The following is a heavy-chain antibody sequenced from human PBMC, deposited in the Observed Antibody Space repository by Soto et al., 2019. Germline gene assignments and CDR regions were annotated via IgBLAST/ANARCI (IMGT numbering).Heavy chain of an antibody. CDR3: ARGDPWGMVDY. V-gene: IGHV4-59*01. CDR1: GGSISSYY. J-gene: IGHJ4*02. CDR2: IYYSGST. D-gene: IGHD7-27*01. Sequence: SETLSLTCTVSGGSISSYYWSWIRQPPGKGLEWIGYIYYSGSTNYNPSLKSRVTISVDTSKNQFSLKLSSVTAADTAVYYCARGDPWGMVDYWGQGTLVTVSS.